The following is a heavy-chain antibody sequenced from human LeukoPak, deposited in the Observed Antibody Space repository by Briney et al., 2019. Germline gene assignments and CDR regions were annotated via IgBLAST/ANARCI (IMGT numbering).Heavy chain of an antibody. V-gene: IGHV1-69*13. J-gene: IGHJ3*01. CDR1: GGTFSSYA. D-gene: IGHD3-22*01. CDR2: IIPIFDTT. Sequence: GASVKVSCKTSGGTFSSYAISWVRQAPGQGLEWMGGIIPIFDTTNYAQKFQGRVTITADESTSTAYMELSSLRSDDTAVYYCARVPYYDSSGSGTPRCFDVWGQGTMVTVSS. CDR3: ARVPYYDSSGSGTPRCFDV.